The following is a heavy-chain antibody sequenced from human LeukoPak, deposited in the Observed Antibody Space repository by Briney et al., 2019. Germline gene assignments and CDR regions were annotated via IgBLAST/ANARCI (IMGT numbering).Heavy chain of an antibody. CDR3: AREVRTYYYDSSGYYDY. V-gene: IGHV4-30-4*08. CDR2: IYCSGST. D-gene: IGHD3-22*01. J-gene: IGHJ4*02. CDR1: GASVNSGSYY. Sequence: SETLSLTCTASGASVNSGSYYWSWIRQPPGRGLEWIGYIYCSGSTYYNPSLKSRVTISVDTSKNQFSLKLSSVTAADTAVYYCAREVRTYYYDSSGYYDYWGQGTLVTVSS.